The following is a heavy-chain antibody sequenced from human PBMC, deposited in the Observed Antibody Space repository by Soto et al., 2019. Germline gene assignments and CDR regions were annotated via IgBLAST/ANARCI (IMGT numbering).Heavy chain of an antibody. CDR1: GYTFTGYY. Sequence: GASVKVSCKASGYTFTGYYMHWVRQAPGQGLEWMGWINPNSGGTNYAQKFQGRVTMTRDTSISTAYMELSRLRSDDTAVYHCASWSHYDFWSGYLRPGRDYYGMDVWGQGTTVTVSS. CDR3: ASWSHYDFWSGYLRPGRDYYGMDV. V-gene: IGHV1-2*02. CDR2: INPNSGGT. J-gene: IGHJ6*02. D-gene: IGHD3-3*01.